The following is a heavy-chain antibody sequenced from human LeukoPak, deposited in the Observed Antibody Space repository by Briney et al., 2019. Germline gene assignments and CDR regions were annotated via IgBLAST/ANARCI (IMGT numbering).Heavy chain of an antibody. CDR2: IDHGGST. CDR1: GGSFSSSY. D-gene: IGHD4-17*01. J-gene: IGHJ4*02. CDR3: ARDPNADYD. V-gene: IGHV4-34*01. Sequence: SETLSLTCAVYGGSFSSSYWSWIRQPPGKGLEWIGEIDHGGSTNYNPSLKSRVTISVDTSKSQCSLKPSSVTAADTAIYYCARDPNADYDWGQGTLVTVSS.